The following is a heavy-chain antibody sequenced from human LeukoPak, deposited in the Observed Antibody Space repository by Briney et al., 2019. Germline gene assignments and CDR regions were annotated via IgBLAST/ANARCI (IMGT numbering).Heavy chain of an antibody. CDR3: ARHSSGWSVDY. D-gene: IGHD6-19*01. Sequence: PSESLSLTCTVSGGSISSSSNYWGWIRQPPGKGLEWIGSIYYSGSTYYNPSLKSRVTISVDTSKNQFSLKLSSVTAADTAVYYCARHSSGWSVDYWGQGTLVTVSS. CDR1: GGSISSSSNY. CDR2: IYYSGST. V-gene: IGHV4-39*01. J-gene: IGHJ4*02.